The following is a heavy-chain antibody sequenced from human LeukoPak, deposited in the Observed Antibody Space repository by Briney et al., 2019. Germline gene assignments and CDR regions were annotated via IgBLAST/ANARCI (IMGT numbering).Heavy chain of an antibody. Sequence: PGGSLRLSCAASGFTFSSYSMNWVRQAPGKGLEWVSSISSSSSYIYYADSVKGRFTISRDNSKNTLYLQMNGLRAEDTAVYYCARDSGFSGTQRGEYWGQGTLVTVSS. CDR2: ISSSSSYI. J-gene: IGHJ4*02. CDR3: ARDSGFSGTQRGEY. V-gene: IGHV3-21*01. D-gene: IGHD3/OR15-3a*01. CDR1: GFTFSSYS.